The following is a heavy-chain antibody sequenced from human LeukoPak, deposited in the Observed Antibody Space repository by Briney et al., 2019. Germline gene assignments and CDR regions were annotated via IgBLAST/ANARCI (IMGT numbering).Heavy chain of an antibody. CDR2: INPSGGST. CDR3: ARDRGSGMDV. CDR1: GYTFTSYY. D-gene: IGHD3-10*01. Sequence: ASVTVSFKASGYTFTSYYMHWVRQAPGQGLEWMGIINPSGGSTSYAQKFQGRVTITRDTSTSTVYMELSSLRSEDTAVYYCARDRGSGMDVWGQGTTVTVSS. V-gene: IGHV1-46*01. J-gene: IGHJ6*02.